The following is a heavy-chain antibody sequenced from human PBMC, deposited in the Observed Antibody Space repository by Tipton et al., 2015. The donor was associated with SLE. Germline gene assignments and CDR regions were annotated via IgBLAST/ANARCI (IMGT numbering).Heavy chain of an antibody. J-gene: IGHJ3*02. D-gene: IGHD3-16*01. Sequence: TLSLTCTVSGGSINNYYWSWIRQPPGKGLEWIGYIYYSGSTNYNPSLKSRVTISVDTSKNQFSLKLSSVTAADTAVYYCAREKGDAYPNLVAFDIWGQWTMVTVSS. CDR3: AREKGDAYPNLVAFDI. CDR1: GGSINNYY. V-gene: IGHV4-59*01. CDR2: IYYSGST.